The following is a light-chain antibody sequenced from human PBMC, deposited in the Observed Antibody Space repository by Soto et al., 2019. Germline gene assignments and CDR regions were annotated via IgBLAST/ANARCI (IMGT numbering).Light chain of an antibody. J-gene: IGKJ1*01. CDR1: QNVRSY. Sequence: DLQMTQSPSSLSASVGYRVTIACRASQNVRSYLNWYQQKPGKAPKLLIYETSTLESGVPSKFSGTGYGTDFTLTISSLQPEDFATYYCQQTFSIPRTFGHGTKVDI. CDR3: QQTFSIPRT. V-gene: IGKV1-39*01. CDR2: ETS.